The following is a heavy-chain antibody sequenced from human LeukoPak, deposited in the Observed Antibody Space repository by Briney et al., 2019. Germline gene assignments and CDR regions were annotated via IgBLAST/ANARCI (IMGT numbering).Heavy chain of an antibody. Sequence: KSSETLSLTCAVYGGSFSGYYWSWIRQPPGKGLEWIGEINHSGSTNYNPSLKSRVTISVDTSKNQFSLKLSSVTAADTAVYYCARGFQGAARGLYYYYYGMDVWGQGTTVTVSS. J-gene: IGHJ6*02. D-gene: IGHD2-15*01. V-gene: IGHV4-34*01. CDR3: ARGFQGAARGLYYYYYGMDV. CDR1: GGSFSGYY. CDR2: INHSGST.